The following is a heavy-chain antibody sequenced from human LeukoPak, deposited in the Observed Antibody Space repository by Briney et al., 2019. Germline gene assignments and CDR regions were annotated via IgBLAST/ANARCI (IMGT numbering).Heavy chain of an antibody. Sequence: PSETLSLTCAVYGGSFSGYYWSWIRQPPGKGLEWIGEINRSGSTNYNPSLKSRVTISVDTSKNQFSLKLSSVTAADTAVYYCARRGKLGYCSGGSCHAPNYYSYYMDVWGKGTTVTISS. CDR2: INRSGST. D-gene: IGHD2-15*01. V-gene: IGHV4-34*01. CDR1: GGSFSGYY. J-gene: IGHJ6*03. CDR3: ARRGKLGYCSGGSCHAPNYYSYYMDV.